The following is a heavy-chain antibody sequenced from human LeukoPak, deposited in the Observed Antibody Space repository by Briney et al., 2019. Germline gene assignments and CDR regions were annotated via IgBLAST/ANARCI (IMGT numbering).Heavy chain of an antibody. CDR1: LFTFSSSW. Sequence: GGSLRLSCVASLFTFSSSWMHWVRQVPGKGLVWVSRISSDGITTNYADSVKGRFTISRDNAKNTVYLQMNSLRAEDTAVYYCARMEVAWGQGTIVTVSS. D-gene: IGHD3-3*01. CDR3: ARMEVA. J-gene: IGHJ3*01. CDR2: ISSDGITT. V-gene: IGHV3-74*01.